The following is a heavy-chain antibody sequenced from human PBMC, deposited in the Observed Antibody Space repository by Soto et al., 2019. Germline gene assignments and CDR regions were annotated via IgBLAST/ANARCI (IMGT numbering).Heavy chain of an antibody. CDR2: IIPIFSTP. D-gene: IGHD6-19*01. CDR1: GGTFNNYA. J-gene: IGHJ5*02. Sequence: QVQLVQSGAEVKKPGSSVKVSCKVSGGTFNNYAISWVRQAPGQGREWMVGIIPIFSTPTYAQRIQGRVTIIADESTSTAYMELSSLRSNVTAMYYCARDLYSSGWGGSPVDPCGQGTLVTVSS. V-gene: IGHV1-69*01. CDR3: ARDLYSSGWGGSPVDP.